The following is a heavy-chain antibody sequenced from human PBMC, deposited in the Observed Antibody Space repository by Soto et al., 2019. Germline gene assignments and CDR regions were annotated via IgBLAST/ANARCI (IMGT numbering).Heavy chain of an antibody. CDR1: GGSFSAYY. CDR3: ARTDRAIFYGMDV. D-gene: IGHD3-22*01. Sequence: SETLSLTCAVYGGSFSAYYWSWIRQPPGKGLEWIGEIDHSGSTNYNPSLESRVPISVDTSKNQFSLKVSSVTAADTAVYHFARTDRAIFYGMDVWGQGTTVTVSS. V-gene: IGHV4-34*01. J-gene: IGHJ6*02. CDR2: IDHSGST.